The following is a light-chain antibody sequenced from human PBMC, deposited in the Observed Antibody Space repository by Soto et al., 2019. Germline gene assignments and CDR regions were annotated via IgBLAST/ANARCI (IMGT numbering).Light chain of an antibody. CDR3: SSYTSRSTYV. CDR1: SDDVAFYNY. J-gene: IGLJ1*01. CDR2: EVT. Sequence: QSALTQPASVSGSPGQSITISCTGTSDDVAFYNYVSWYQQHPGKAPKLIIFEVTNRPSGVSNRFSGSKSGNTASLTISGLQAEDEADYYCSSYTSRSTYVLGTGTKLTVL. V-gene: IGLV2-14*01.